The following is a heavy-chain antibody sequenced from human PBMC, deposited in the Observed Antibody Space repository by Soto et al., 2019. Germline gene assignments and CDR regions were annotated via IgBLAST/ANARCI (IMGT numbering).Heavy chain of an antibody. Sequence: SETLSLTCTVFGGSISSYYWSWIRQPPGKGLEWIGYIYYSGSTNYNPSLKSRVTISVDTSKNQFSLKLSSVTAADTAVYYCARFYSSPWFAPWGQGTLVTVSS. V-gene: IGHV4-59*01. CDR1: GGSISSYY. D-gene: IGHD6-13*01. J-gene: IGHJ5*02. CDR3: ARFYSSPWFAP. CDR2: IYYSGST.